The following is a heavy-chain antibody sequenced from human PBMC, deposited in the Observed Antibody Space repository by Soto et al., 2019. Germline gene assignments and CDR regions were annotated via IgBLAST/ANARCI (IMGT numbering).Heavy chain of an antibody. J-gene: IGHJ3*02. Sequence: QEQLVEFGGGVVQAGRSLRLSCAASGFTFNFFGMHWVRQAPGKGLEWVAGISYDGREKYYADSVKGRFTMSRDNSKNMVYLEMSSLRPEDTSVYYCAKERRYSFDAFDIWGHGTMVTVSS. D-gene: IGHD5-12*01. CDR1: GFTFNFFG. V-gene: IGHV3-30*18. CDR2: ISYDGREK. CDR3: AKERRYSFDAFDI.